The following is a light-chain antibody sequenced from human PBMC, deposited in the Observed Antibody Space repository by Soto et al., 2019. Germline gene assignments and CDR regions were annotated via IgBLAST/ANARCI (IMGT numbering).Light chain of an antibody. CDR1: SSDVGAYNF. CDR3: ASKTRTTFVV. Sequence: QSALTQPASMSGSPGQSITISCTGTSSDVGAYNFVSWYQQYPGTVPKLIIYEVIYRPSGVSNRFSGSKSGNTASLTISGLLAEDEADYFCASKTRTTFVVFGGGTKLTVL. J-gene: IGLJ2*01. V-gene: IGLV2-14*01. CDR2: EVI.